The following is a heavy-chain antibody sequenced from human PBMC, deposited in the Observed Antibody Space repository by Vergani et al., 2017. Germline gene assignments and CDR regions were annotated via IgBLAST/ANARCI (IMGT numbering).Heavy chain of an antibody. Sequence: EVQLVESGGGLVQPGRSLRLSCAASGFTFDDYAMHWVRQAPGKGLEWVSGISWNSGSIGYADSVKGRFTISRDNAKNSLYLQMNSLRAEDTAVYYCASGYSGYDLDYWGQGTLVTVSS. CDR2: ISWNSGSI. CDR1: GFTFDDYA. J-gene: IGHJ4*02. CDR3: ASGYSGYDLDY. D-gene: IGHD5-12*01. V-gene: IGHV3-9*01.